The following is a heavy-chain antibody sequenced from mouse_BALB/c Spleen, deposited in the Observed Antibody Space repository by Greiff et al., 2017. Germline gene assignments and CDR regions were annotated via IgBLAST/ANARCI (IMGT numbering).Heavy chain of an antibody. CDR1: GFNIKDYY. CDR2: IDPENGDT. V-gene: IGHV14-4*02. D-gene: IGHD1-1*01. J-gene: IGHJ2*01. Sequence: EVQLQQSGAELVRSGASVKLSCTASGFNIKDYYMHWVKQRPEQGLEWIGWIDPENGDTEYAPKFQGKATMTADTSSNTAYLQLSSLTSEDTAVYYCKQYYYGSSYGFDYWGQGTTLTVSS. CDR3: KQYYYGSSYGFDY.